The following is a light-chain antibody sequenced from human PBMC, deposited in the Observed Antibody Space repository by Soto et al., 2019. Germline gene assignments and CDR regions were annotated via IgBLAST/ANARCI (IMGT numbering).Light chain of an antibody. CDR2: GAS. CDR3: QKYKSAPWT. Sequence: DSQMTQSPSSLSASVGDRVTVTCRASQDIGNDLAWYQQKPGKVPRLLIYGASSLQSVDSSRFSGSGAGTDFTLTITSLQPEDAATYYCQKYKSAPWTFGQGTEVESK. CDR1: QDIGND. V-gene: IGKV1-27*01. J-gene: IGKJ1*01.